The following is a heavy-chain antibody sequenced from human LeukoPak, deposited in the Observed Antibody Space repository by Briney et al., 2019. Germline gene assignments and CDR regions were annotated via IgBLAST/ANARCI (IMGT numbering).Heavy chain of an antibody. Sequence: SVKVSCKASGGTFSSYAISWVRQAPGQGLEWMGGIIPIFGTANYAQKFQGRVTITADESTSTAYMELSSLRSEDTAVYYCATDTVRGGYNYIVDYWGQGTLVTVSS. CDR2: IIPIFGTA. CDR3: ATDTVRGGYNYIVDY. D-gene: IGHD5-24*01. V-gene: IGHV1-69*13. J-gene: IGHJ4*02. CDR1: GGTFSSYA.